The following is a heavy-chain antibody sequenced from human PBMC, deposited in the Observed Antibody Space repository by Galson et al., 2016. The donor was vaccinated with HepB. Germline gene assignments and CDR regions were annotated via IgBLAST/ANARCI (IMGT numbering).Heavy chain of an antibody. Sequence: QSGAEVKKPGESLRISCKGSGYTFTGYWITWVRQMPGKGLEWMGRIDPSDSYTKYSPSFQGHVTIPADKSISTAYLQWSSLKASDTAMYYCARRGWLQHYGMDVWGQGTTVTVSS. J-gene: IGHJ6*02. CDR3: ARRGWLQHYGMDV. V-gene: IGHV5-10-1*01. D-gene: IGHD5-24*01. CDR2: IDPSDSYT. CDR1: GYTFTGYW.